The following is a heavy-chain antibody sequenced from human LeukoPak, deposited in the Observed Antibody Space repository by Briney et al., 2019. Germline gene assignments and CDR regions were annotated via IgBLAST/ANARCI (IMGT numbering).Heavy chain of an antibody. D-gene: IGHD6-13*01. J-gene: IGHJ5*02. CDR3: ARGPSSSWYQYNWFDP. CDR1: GYTFTSYV. CDR2: ISAYNGNT. Sequence: GASVKVSCKASGYTFTSYVISWVRQAPGQGLEWMGWISAYNGNTNYAQKLQGRVTMTTDTSTSTAYMELRSLRSDDTAVYYCARGPSSSWYQYNWFDPWGQGTLVTVSS. V-gene: IGHV1-18*01.